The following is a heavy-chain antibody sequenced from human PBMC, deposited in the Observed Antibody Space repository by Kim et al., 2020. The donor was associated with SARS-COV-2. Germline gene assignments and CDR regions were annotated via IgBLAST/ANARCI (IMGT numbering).Heavy chain of an antibody. V-gene: IGHV3-21*01. CDR1: GFTFSSYS. CDR2: ISSSSSYI. D-gene: IGHD3-10*01. J-gene: IGHJ4*02. CDR3: ARDKATYYYGSGTTAPGY. Sequence: GGSLRLSCAASGFTFSSYSMNWVRQAPGKGLEWVSSISSSSSYIYYADSVKGRFTISRDNAKNSLYLQMNSLRAEDTAVYYCARDKATYYYGSGTTAPGYWGQGTLVTVSS.